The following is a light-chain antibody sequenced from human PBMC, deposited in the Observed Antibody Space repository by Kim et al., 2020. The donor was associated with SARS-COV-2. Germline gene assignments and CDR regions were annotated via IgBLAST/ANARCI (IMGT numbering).Light chain of an antibody. V-gene: IGLV2-14*03. CDR2: DVS. CDR1: SSDVGGYNY. Sequence: QSITISCTETSSDVGGYNYVYWYQQHPGKAPKLMIYDVSNRPSGVSNRFSGSKSGNTASLTISGLQAEDEADYYCSSYTRSSTNYVFGTGTKVTVL. J-gene: IGLJ1*01. CDR3: SSYTRSSTNYV.